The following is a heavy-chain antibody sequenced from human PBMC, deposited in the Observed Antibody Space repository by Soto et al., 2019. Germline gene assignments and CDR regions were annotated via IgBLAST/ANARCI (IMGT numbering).Heavy chain of an antibody. CDR1: GGSFSGYY. Sequence: SETLSLTCAVYGGSFSGYYWSWIRQPPGKGLEWIGEINHSGSTNYNPSLKSRVTISVDTSKNQFSLKLSSVTAADTAVYYCARSMVRGVRHWFDPWGQGTLVTVSS. CDR3: ARSMVRGVRHWFDP. D-gene: IGHD3-10*01. J-gene: IGHJ5*02. CDR2: INHSGST. V-gene: IGHV4-34*01.